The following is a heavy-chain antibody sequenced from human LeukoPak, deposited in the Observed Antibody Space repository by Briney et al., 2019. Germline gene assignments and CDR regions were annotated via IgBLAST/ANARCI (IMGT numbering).Heavy chain of an antibody. D-gene: IGHD5-18*01. CDR3: TTTQDTTMVLILFEY. V-gene: IGHV3-15*01. Sequence: GGSLRLSCAASGFTFSIALMSWVGQAPGKGREWVGRIKSKTDGGTTDYAAPVKGRFTILRDDSKNTLYLQMNRTKTEDTARYCFTTTQDTTMVLILFEYWGQGTLVTVSS. J-gene: IGHJ4*02. CDR2: IKSKTDGGTT. CDR1: GFTFSIAL.